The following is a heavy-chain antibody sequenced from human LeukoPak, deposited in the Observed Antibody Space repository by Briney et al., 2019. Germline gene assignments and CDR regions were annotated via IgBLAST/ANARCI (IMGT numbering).Heavy chain of an antibody. CDR3: ARVCDGYNYDAFDI. Sequence: GGSLRLSCAASGFTFSNSWMHWVRQAPGKGLVWVSRIDNTGDSTLYADSVKGRFTISRDNAKNTLYLQMNSLRAEDTAVYYCARVCDGYNYDAFDIWGQGTMVTVSS. D-gene: IGHD5-24*01. V-gene: IGHV3-74*01. J-gene: IGHJ3*02. CDR2: IDNTGDST. CDR1: GFTFSNSW.